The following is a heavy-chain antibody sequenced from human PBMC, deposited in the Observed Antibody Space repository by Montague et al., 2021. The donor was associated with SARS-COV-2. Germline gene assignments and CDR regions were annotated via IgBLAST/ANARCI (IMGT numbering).Heavy chain of an antibody. J-gene: IGHJ5*02. CDR2: FNPVERTT. Sequence: SVKVPCKVSGSTLRDYSIHWVRQSPGAGLEWVGGFNPVERTTSYSQKVQGRVTLTDDKSTDTAYMELTSLNSEDTAVYYCVAGNWGRFGPWGQGTLVTVSS. D-gene: IGHD3-16*01. CDR3: VAGNWGRFGP. V-gene: IGHV1-24*01. CDR1: GSTLRDYS.